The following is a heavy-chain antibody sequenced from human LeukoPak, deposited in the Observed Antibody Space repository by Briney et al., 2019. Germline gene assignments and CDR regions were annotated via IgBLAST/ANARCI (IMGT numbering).Heavy chain of an antibody. CDR3: ARGLRAARLAS. J-gene: IGHJ5*02. CDR1: GGSFSGYY. D-gene: IGHD6-6*01. CDR2: MNESGGT. Sequence: SETLSLTCAVSGGSFSGYYWSWIRQPPGKGLEWIGEMNESGGTTYNPSLKSRVTMSVDPSKNQLSLKLASVTAADTAVYYCARGLRAARLASWGQGTLVTVSS. V-gene: IGHV4-34*01.